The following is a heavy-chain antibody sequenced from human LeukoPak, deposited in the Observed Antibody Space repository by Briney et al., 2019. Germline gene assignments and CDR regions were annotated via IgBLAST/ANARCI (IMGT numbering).Heavy chain of an antibody. D-gene: IGHD3-3*01. J-gene: IGHJ4*02. V-gene: IGHV3-23*01. CDR3: AKAGLVIINQYLYFDY. Sequence: GGSLRLSCAASGFTFSSYAMSWVRQAPGKGLEWVSAISGSGGSTYYADSVKGRFTISRDNSKNTLYLQMNSLRAEDTAVYYCAKAGLVIINQYLYFDYWGQGTLVTVSS. CDR2: ISGSGGST. CDR1: GFTFSSYA.